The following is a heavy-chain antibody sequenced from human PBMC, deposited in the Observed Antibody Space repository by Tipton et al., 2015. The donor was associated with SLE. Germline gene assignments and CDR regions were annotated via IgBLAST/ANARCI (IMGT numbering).Heavy chain of an antibody. D-gene: IGHD2-2*01. CDR1: GGSISNYY. J-gene: IGHJ4*02. CDR3: ARERYCSGASCYAPDS. Sequence: TLFLTCTVSGGSISNYYWNWIRQPPGKGLEWIGYIFYSGSTTYNPSLKSRVTISVDTSKNQFSLKLKSVTAADSAVYYCARERYCSGASCYAPDSWGQGTLVTVSS. CDR2: IFYSGST. V-gene: IGHV4-59*01.